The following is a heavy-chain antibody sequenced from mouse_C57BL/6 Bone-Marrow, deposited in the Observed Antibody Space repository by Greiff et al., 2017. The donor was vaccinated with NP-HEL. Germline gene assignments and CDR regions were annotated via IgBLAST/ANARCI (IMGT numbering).Heavy chain of an antibody. D-gene: IGHD2-2*01. J-gene: IGHJ2*01. CDR2: FYPGSGSI. CDR3: ARHEKEDYVYPYYFDY. V-gene: IGHV1-62-2*01. Sequence: VQLQQSGAELVKPGASVKLSCKASGYTFTEYTIHWVKQRSGQGLEWIGWFYPGSGSIKYNEKFKDKATLTADKSSSTVYMERSRVRSEDSAVYICARHEKEDYVYPYYFDYWGQGTTLTVSS. CDR1: GYTFTEYT.